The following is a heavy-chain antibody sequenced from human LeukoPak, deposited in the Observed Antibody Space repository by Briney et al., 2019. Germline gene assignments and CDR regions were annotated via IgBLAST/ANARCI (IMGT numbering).Heavy chain of an antibody. CDR2: ISSSSSYI. D-gene: IGHD1-26*01. J-gene: IGHJ3*02. Sequence: GGTLRLSCAASGFTFSSYGMSWVSQAPGKGLEWVSSISSSSSYIYYADSVKGRFTISRDNAKNSLYLQMNSLRAEDTALYYCAKDMMAIVGGTTSAFDMWGQGTMVTVSS. CDR1: GFTFSSYG. CDR3: AKDMMAIVGGTTSAFDM. V-gene: IGHV3-21*04.